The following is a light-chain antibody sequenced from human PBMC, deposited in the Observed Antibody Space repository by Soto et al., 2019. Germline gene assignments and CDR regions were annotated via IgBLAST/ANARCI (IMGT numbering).Light chain of an antibody. V-gene: IGKV3-20*01. CDR2: TAS. J-gene: IGKJ5*01. CDR1: QSVSSSY. Sequence: EIVLTQSPGTLSLSPGVRATLSCSASQSVSSSYLAWFQQKPGQAPRLLISTASSRATGIPDRFSGSGSGTDFTLTITRLEPEDFAVYYCLQYGSSPHTFGQGTRLEI. CDR3: LQYGSSPHT.